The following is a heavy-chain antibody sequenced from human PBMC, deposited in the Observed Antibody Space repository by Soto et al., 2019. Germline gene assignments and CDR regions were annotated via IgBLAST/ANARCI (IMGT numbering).Heavy chain of an antibody. CDR3: ARDRGPGSYVRGSPNYYYYGMDV. V-gene: IGHV4-31*03. J-gene: IGHJ6*02. Sequence: PSETLSLTCTVSGGSISSGGYYWSWIRQHPGKGLEWIGYIYYSGSTYYNPSLKSRVTISVDTSKNQFSLKLSSVTAADTAVYYCARDRGPGSYVRGSPNYYYYGMDVWGQGTTVTVSS. CDR2: IYYSGST. CDR1: GGSISSGGYY. D-gene: IGHD3-10*01.